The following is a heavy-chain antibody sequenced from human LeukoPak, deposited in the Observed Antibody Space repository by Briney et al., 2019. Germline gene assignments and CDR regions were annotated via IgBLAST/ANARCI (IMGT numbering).Heavy chain of an antibody. D-gene: IGHD3-10*02. Sequence: GGSLRLSCAASGFTFDDYAIRWVRQAPGKGLEWVSGISWNSYTIGYAHSVRGRFTISRDNAKISLYLQKMSLRPEDAALYYCSKYTRAGESCSGSYYYYYGLDVWGQGTTVTVSS. J-gene: IGHJ6*02. CDR3: SKYTRAGESCSGSYYYYYGLDV. CDR1: GFTFDDYA. CDR2: ISWNSYTI. V-gene: IGHV3-9*01.